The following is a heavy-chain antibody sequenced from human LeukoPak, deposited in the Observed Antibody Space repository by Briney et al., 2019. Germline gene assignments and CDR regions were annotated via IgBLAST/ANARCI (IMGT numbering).Heavy chain of an antibody. CDR2: INPNSGGT. D-gene: IGHD2-15*01. CDR3: ARDMVVVVAARPDYYGMDV. V-gene: IGHV1-2*04. Sequence: ASVNVSCKASGYTFTGYYMHWVRQAPGQGLEWMGWINPNSGGTNYAQKFQGWVTMTRDTSISTAYMELSRLRSDDTAVYYCARDMVVVVAARPDYYGMDVWGQGTTVTVSS. CDR1: GYTFTGYY. J-gene: IGHJ6*02.